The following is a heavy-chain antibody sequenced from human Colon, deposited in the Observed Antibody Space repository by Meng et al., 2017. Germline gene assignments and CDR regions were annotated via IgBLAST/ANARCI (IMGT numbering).Heavy chain of an antibody. CDR2: IYYSGST. CDR1: GGSISSGGYY. D-gene: IGHD3-22*01. J-gene: IGHJ4*02. Sequence: VQLQESAPGLVKPSQPLSLTCTVSGGSISSGGYYWSWIRQHPGKGLEWIGYIYYSGSTYYNPSLKSRVTISVDKSKNQLSLKLNSVTAADTAVYYCASSDYYRSDYWGQGTLVTVSS. V-gene: IGHV4-31*09. CDR3: ASSDYYRSDY.